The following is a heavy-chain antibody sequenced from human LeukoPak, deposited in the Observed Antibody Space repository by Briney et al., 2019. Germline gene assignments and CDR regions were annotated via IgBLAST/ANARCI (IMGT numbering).Heavy chain of an antibody. D-gene: IGHD1-26*01. V-gene: IGHV3-30-3*01. CDR1: GFTFSSYA. Sequence: PGRSLRLSCAASGFTFSSYAMHWVRQAPGKGLEWVAVISYDGSNKYYADSVKGRFTISRDNSKNTLYLQMNSLRAEDTAVYYCARDRVGATRIGWFDPWGQGTLVTVSS. CDR2: ISYDGSNK. J-gene: IGHJ5*02. CDR3: ARDRVGATRIGWFDP.